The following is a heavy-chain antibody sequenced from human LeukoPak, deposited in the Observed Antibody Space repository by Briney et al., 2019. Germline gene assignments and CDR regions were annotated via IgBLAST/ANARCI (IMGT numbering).Heavy chain of an antibody. D-gene: IGHD3-10*01. CDR1: GFSFSAYP. CDR2: ITGSSDII. Sequence: GGSLRLSCAASGFSFSAYPMNWVRQAPGKGLEWISYITGSSDIIYYADSVKGRFTISRDNAKNSLFLQMNSLRAEDSALYYCARHQGSGSYYYFYTDVWGKGTTVTISS. CDR3: ARHQGSGSYYYFYTDV. J-gene: IGHJ6*03. V-gene: IGHV3-48*01.